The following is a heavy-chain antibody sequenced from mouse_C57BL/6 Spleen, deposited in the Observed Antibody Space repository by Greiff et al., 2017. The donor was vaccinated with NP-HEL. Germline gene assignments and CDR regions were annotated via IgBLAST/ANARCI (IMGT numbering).Heavy chain of an antibody. D-gene: IGHD1-1*01. CDR1: GYTFTDHT. V-gene: IGHV1-78*01. CDR2: IYPRDGST. J-gene: IGHJ1*03. CDR3: ANPYYYGSSYGYFDV. Sequence: VQLQQSDAELVKPGASVKISCKVSGYTFTDHTIHWMKQRPEQGLEWIGYIYPRDGSTKYNEKFKGKATLTADKSSSTAYMQLNSLTSEDSAVYFFANPYYYGSSYGYFDVWGTGTTVTVSS.